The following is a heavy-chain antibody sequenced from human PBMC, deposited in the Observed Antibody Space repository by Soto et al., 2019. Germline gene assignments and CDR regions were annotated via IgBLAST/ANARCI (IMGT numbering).Heavy chain of an antibody. CDR1: GDSVSSNSAA. J-gene: IGHJ5*02. CDR2: TYYRSKWYN. D-gene: IGHD3-3*01. CDR3: ARDPRSFTIFGVVTWSWFDP. Sequence: SQTLSLTCAISGDSVSSNSAAWNWIRQSPSRGLEWLGRTYYRSKWYNDYAVSVKSRITINPDTSKNQFSLQLNSVTPEDTAVYYCARDPRSFTIFGVVTWSWFDPWSQGTLVTVSA. V-gene: IGHV6-1*01.